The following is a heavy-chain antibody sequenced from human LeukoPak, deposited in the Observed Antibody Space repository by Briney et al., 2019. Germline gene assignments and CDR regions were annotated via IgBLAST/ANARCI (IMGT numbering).Heavy chain of an antibody. Sequence: SETLSLTCTVSGGSTTSTSYYWGWIRQPPGKGLEWIGSIYYSGSTYYNPSLKSRVTISVDTSKNQFSLKLSSVTAADTAVHYCARGHCFGGDCYFDYWGPGTLVTVSS. CDR2: IYYSGST. V-gene: IGHV4-39*01. J-gene: IGHJ4*02. CDR3: ARGHCFGGDCYFDY. CDR1: GGSTTSTSYY. D-gene: IGHD2-21*02.